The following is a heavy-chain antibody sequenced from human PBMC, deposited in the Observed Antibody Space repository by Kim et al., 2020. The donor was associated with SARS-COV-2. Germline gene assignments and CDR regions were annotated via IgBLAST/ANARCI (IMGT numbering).Heavy chain of an antibody. V-gene: IGHV3-33*06. CDR1: GFTFSSYG. CDR2: IWYDGNNK. Sequence: GGSLRLSCAASGFTFSSYGMHWVRQAPGKGLEWVAIIWYDGNNKYYADSVQGRFTISRDNSKNTLYLQMNSLRAEDTAVYYCAKDGWFGVSCFDYWGLGTLVTVSS. D-gene: IGHD3-10*01. J-gene: IGHJ4*02. CDR3: AKDGWFGVSCFDY.